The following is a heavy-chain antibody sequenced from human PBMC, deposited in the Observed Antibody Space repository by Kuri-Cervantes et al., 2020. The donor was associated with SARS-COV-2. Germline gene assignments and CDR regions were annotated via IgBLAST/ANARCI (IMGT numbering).Heavy chain of an antibody. D-gene: IGHD4-17*01. CDR2: IYSGGST. CDR1: GFTFSSYR. Sequence: GESLKISCAASGFTFSSYRMSWVRQAPGKGLEWVSVIYSGGSTYYADSVKGRFTISRDSSKNMLYLQMNSLRAEDTAVYYCARERYGDYVSPYQYYGMDVWGQGTTVTVSS. CDR3: ARERYGDYVSPYQYYGMDV. V-gene: IGHV3-53*01. J-gene: IGHJ6*02.